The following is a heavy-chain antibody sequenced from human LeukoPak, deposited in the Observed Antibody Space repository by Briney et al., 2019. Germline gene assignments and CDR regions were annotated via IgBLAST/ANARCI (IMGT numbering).Heavy chain of an antibody. V-gene: IGHV3-23*01. CDR3: AKDQVDYDFWSGYVNDAFDI. CDR2: ISGSGGST. J-gene: IGHJ3*02. D-gene: IGHD3-3*01. Sequence: GGSLRLACAAAGFSFSSYAMSWDRQAPGKGLEWVSAISGSGGSTYYADSGKGRFTISRDNSKNTLYLQMNNLRAEDTAVYYCAKDQVDYDFWSGYVNDAFDIWGQGTMVTVSS. CDR1: GFSFSSYA.